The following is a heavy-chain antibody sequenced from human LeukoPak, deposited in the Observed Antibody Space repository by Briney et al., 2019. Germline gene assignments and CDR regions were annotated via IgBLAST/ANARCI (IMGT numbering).Heavy chain of an antibody. J-gene: IGHJ4*02. Sequence: GGSLRLSCAASGFTFSSYWMSCVRQAPGEGLEWVANIKQDGSEKYYVDSVKGRFTISRDNAKNSLYLQMNSLRAEDTAVYYCARRRGSYCFDYWGQGTLVTVSS. CDR2: IKQDGSEK. CDR3: ARRRGSYCFDY. V-gene: IGHV3-7*01. D-gene: IGHD1-26*01. CDR1: GFTFSSYW.